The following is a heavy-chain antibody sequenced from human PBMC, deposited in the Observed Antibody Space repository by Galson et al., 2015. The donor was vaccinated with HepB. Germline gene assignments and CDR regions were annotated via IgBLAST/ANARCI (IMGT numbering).Heavy chain of an antibody. CDR1: GFSFSTYS. J-gene: IGHJ4*02. Sequence: SLRLSCAASGFSFSTYSMNWVRQAPGKGLEWVSCIHSSSDYIYYADSVKGRFTISGDNAKNSLYLQMNSLRAEDTAVYYCARVLRGYNWNWGQGTLVTVSS. CDR2: IHSSSDYI. D-gene: IGHD1-1*01. V-gene: IGHV3-21*01. CDR3: ARVLRGYNWN.